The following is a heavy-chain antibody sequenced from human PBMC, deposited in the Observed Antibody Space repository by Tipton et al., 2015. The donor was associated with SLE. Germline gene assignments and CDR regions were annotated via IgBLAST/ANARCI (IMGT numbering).Heavy chain of an antibody. CDR2: IDSSATTI. CDR3: ARDAPAIYSGSDY. V-gene: IGHV3-48*04. J-gene: IGHJ4*02. D-gene: IGHD1-26*01. CDR1: GFTFSSYG. Sequence: SLRLSCAASGFTFSSYGMHWVRQAPGKGLEWVSYIDSSATTIYYADSVKGRFTISRDNAKNSLYLQMNSLRAEDTAVYYCARDAPAIYSGSDYWGQGTLVTVSS.